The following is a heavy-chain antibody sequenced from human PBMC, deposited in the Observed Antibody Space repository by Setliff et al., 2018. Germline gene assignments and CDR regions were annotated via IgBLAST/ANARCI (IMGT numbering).Heavy chain of an antibody. CDR2: INEDGSQK. J-gene: IGHJ4*02. V-gene: IGHV3-7*03. CDR1: GFTFSSYA. Sequence: GGSLRLSCAASGFTFSSYAMSWVRQAPGKGLEWVANINEDGSQKPYVDSVKGRFTVSRDNAKNSLYLQMNSLKIEDTAVYYCTRDFWPESSGFAFGQGGQGTLVTVSS. D-gene: IGHD3-22*01. CDR3: TRDFWPESSGFAFGQ.